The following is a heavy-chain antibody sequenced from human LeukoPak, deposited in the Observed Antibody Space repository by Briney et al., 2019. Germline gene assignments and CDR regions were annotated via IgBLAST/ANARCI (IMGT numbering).Heavy chain of an antibody. V-gene: IGHV3-21*01. CDR2: ISSSSSYI. J-gene: IGHJ6*02. CDR1: GVTLSNYA. Sequence: GGSLRLSCVAPGVTLSNYAMSWARQAPGKGLEWVSSISSSSSYIYYADSVKGRFTISGDNAKNSLYLQMNSLRAKDTAVYYCARERITFGGVIVTYYYYGMDVWGQGTTVTVSS. D-gene: IGHD3-16*02. CDR3: ARERITFGGVIVTYYYYGMDV.